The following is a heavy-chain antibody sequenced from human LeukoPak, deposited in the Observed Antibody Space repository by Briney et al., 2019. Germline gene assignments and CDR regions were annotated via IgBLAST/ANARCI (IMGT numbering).Heavy chain of an antibody. D-gene: IGHD1-1*01. V-gene: IGHV4-59*12. CDR1: GGSFSGYY. CDR3: ARDRGTWNDDGFDY. Sequence: SETLSLTCAVYGGSFSGYYWSWIRQPPGKGLEWIGYIYISGSTNYNPSLKSRVTMSVDTSKNQFSLKLSSVTAADTAVYYCARDRGTWNDDGFDYWGQGTLVTVSS. CDR2: IYISGST. J-gene: IGHJ4*02.